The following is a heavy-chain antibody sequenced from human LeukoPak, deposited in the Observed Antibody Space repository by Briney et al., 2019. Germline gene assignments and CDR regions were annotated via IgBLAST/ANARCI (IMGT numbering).Heavy chain of an antibody. CDR2: INHSGST. V-gene: IGHV4-34*01. CDR1: GGSFSGYY. Sequence: SETLSLTCAVYGGSFSGYYWSWIRQPPGKGLEWIGEINHSGSTNYNPSLKSRVTISGDTSKNQFSLKLSSVSAADTAVYYCAGGWLFSGAVTTLDYWGQGTLVTVSS. J-gene: IGHJ4*02. CDR3: AGGWLFSGAVTTLDY. D-gene: IGHD4-17*01.